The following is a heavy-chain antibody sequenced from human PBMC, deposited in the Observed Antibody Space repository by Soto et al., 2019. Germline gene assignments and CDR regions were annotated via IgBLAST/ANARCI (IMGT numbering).Heavy chain of an antibody. CDR1: GLTFSSYS. V-gene: IGHV3-48*02. CDR3: ARDNGMAGSFDP. Sequence: GGSLKRSRACSGLTFSSYSMNWVRRGAVRGLEWVSYISIGSTTIFYADSVKGRFTISRDNAKNSLYLQMNSLRDEDTAVYYCARDNGMAGSFDPWGQGTLVTVSS. D-gene: IGHD2-8*01. CDR2: ISIGSTTI. J-gene: IGHJ5*02.